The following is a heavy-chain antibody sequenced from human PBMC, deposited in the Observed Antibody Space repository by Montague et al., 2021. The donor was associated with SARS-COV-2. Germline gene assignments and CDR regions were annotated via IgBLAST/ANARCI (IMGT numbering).Heavy chain of an antibody. Sequence: CAISGDSVSSNSATWHWIRQSPSRGLEWLGRTYYRSRWSNDYAVSVRSRIIINPDTSTNQFSLQLSSVTPEDTAVYFCARERRAVGVSFDYWGQGTLVTVSS. CDR3: ARERRAVGVSFDY. CDR1: GDSVSSNSAT. V-gene: IGHV6-1*01. D-gene: IGHD1-26*01. J-gene: IGHJ4*02. CDR2: TYYRSRWSN.